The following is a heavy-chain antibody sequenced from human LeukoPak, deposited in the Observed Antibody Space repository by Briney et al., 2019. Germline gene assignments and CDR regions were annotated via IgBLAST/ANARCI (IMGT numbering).Heavy chain of an antibody. V-gene: IGHV4-59*01. CDR1: GGSISSYY. CDR3: ARDSGSSDAFDI. J-gene: IGHJ3*02. Sequence: SETLSLTCTVSGGSISSYYWSWIRQPPGKGLEWIGYIYYSGSTNYNPSLKSRVTISVDTSKNQFSLKLSSVTAADTAVYYCARDSGSSDAFDIWGQGTMVTVSS. D-gene: IGHD1-26*01. CDR2: IYYSGST.